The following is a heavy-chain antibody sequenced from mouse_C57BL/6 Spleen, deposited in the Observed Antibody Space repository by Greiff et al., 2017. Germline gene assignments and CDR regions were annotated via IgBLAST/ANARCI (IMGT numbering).Heavy chain of an antibody. D-gene: IGHD2-2*01. V-gene: IGHV5-4*01. CDR2: ISDGGSYT. Sequence: EVHLVESGGGLVKPGGSLKLSCAASGFTFSSYAMSWVRQTPEKRLEWVATISDGGSYTYYPDNVKGRFTISRDNAKNNLYLQMSHLKSEDTAMYYCARVSTMVTEDAMDYWGQGTSVTVSS. CDR1: GFTFSSYA. J-gene: IGHJ4*01. CDR3: ARVSTMVTEDAMDY.